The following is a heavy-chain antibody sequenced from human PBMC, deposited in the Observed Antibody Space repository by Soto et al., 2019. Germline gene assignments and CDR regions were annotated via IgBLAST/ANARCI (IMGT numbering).Heavy chain of an antibody. CDR1: GKSFTTYG. Sequence: QVQLVQSGAEVKKPGASVKASCKASGKSFTTYGISWVRQAPGQGLAWIGWIGPYNGNTNYEQNYQGRVTMTTDTPTNTACLELRNLSSDYTAVYFCDRSPGYYDWGVFENWGQGTLVTVSS. CDR3: DRSPGYYDWGVFEN. D-gene: IGHD3-10*02. CDR2: IGPYNGNT. J-gene: IGHJ4*02. V-gene: IGHV1-18*04.